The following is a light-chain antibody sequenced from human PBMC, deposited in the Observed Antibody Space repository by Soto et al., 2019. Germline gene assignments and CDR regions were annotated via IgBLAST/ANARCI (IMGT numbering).Light chain of an antibody. CDR3: SSYTSSSTYVV. CDR1: SSDVGGYNY. Sequence: QSVLTQPASVSVSPGQSITISCTGTSSDVGGYNYVSWYQQHPGKAPKLMIYEVSNRPSGVSNRFSGSKSGNTASLTISGLQAEDEADYYCSSYTSSSTYVVFGGGTQLTVL. J-gene: IGLJ2*01. V-gene: IGLV2-14*01. CDR2: EVS.